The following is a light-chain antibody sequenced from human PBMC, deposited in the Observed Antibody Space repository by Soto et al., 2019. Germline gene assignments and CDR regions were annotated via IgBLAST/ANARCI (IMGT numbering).Light chain of an antibody. J-gene: IGKJ5*01. Sequence: VLSLSPVTLSLSKGERAFLSCRASQSLSSYLAWYQQIPGQPPRLLIYDSTNRATGIPARFGGSRSGTDFTLTISSVEPEDFAMYYCHQRNQFGQGTRLEIK. CDR1: QSLSSY. CDR2: DST. CDR3: HQRNQ. V-gene: IGKV3-11*01.